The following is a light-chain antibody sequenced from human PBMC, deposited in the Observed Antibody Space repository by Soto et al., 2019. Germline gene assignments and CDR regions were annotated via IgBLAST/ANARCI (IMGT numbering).Light chain of an antibody. J-gene: IGKJ4*01. CDR3: QQYNKWPLT. CDR2: DTS. V-gene: IGKV3-15*01. CDR1: QTVHSD. Sequence: EVVMTQSPDTLSVSPGDGATLSCRASQTVHSDLAWYQQKPGQAPRLVIYDTSTRATDIPVRFTGGESGTEFTLTISSLKAEDLAVYYCQQYNKWPLTCGGGTKVESK.